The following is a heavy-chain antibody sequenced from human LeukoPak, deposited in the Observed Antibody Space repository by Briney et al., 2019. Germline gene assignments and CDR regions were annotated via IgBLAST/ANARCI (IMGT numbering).Heavy chain of an antibody. CDR2: IIPLFVTS. J-gene: IGHJ6*03. V-gene: IGHV1-69*13. D-gene: IGHD6-19*01. CDR1: GGTFSSYA. CDR3: ARGGPIGSGWYARMDYYYMDV. Sequence: ASVKVSCKASGGTFSSYAISWVRRAPGQGLEWMGTIIPLFVTSNYAQRFQGRVTITADESTSTAYMELSSLRSEDTAVYYCARGGPIGSGWYARMDYYYMDVWGKGTTVTISS.